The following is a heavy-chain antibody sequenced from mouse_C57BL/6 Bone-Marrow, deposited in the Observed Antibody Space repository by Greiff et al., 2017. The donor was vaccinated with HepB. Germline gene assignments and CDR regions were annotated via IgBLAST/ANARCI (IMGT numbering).Heavy chain of an antibody. CDR3: TRDGRQLRLTFFAY. D-gene: IGHD3-2*02. CDR2: ISSGGDYI. Sequence: VQLKESGEGLVKPGGSLKLSCAASGFTFSSYAMSWVRQTPEKRLEWVAYISSGGDYIYYADTVKGRFTISRDNARNTLYLQMSSLKSEDTAMYYCTRDGRQLRLTFFAYWGQGTLVTVSA. CDR1: GFTFSSYA. J-gene: IGHJ3*01. V-gene: IGHV5-9-1*02.